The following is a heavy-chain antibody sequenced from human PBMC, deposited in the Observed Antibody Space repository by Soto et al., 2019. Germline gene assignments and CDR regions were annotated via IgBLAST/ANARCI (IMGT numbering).Heavy chain of an antibody. CDR3: ARQPTGYPNWFDA. CDR2: IFYGHGT. V-gene: IGHV4-39*01. D-gene: IGHD3-9*01. J-gene: IGHJ5*02. Sequence: QVQLQESGPGLVNPSETLSLTCTVSGGSVTRSTSSWAWVRQPPGKGLHWIGTIFYGHGTYYNPSLESRVTISLDTSKIQFSLELTSVTAADTAVYYCARQPTGYPNWFDAWGRGILVIVSS. CDR1: GGSVTRSTSS.